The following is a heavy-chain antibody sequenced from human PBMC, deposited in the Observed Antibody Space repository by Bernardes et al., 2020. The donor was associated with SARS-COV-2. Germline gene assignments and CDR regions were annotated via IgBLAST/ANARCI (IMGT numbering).Heavy chain of an antibody. J-gene: IGHJ4*02. CDR1: GFTFSTYC. CDR3: VRDLAGGSGS. CDR2: LSEDGSTT. V-gene: IGHV3-74*01. Sequence: GGSLRLSCVVSGFTFSTYCMHWVRQAPGKGLEWVSRLSEDGSTTTYADSVKGRFTISRDNAKNTLYLQMNSLRVEDTATYYCVRDLAGGSGSWGQGTLVTGAS. D-gene: IGHD2-15*01.